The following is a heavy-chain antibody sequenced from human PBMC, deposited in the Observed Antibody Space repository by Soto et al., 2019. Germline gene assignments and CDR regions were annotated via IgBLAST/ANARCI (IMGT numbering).Heavy chain of an antibody. CDR1: GFTFSSYG. J-gene: IGHJ4*02. CDR3: AKGARGRAAAGPPDFDY. CDR2: ISGGGGST. Sequence: GGSVRLSCAASGFTFSSYGMSWVRQAPGKGLEWVSTISGGGGSTYYADSVKGRFTISRDNSKNTLYLQMNSLRADDTAVYYCAKGARGRAAAGPPDFDYWGRGTLVTVSS. V-gene: IGHV3-23*01. D-gene: IGHD6-13*01.